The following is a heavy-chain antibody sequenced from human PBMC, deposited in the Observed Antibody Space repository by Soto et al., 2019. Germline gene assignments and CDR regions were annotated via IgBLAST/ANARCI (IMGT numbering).Heavy chain of an antibody. J-gene: IGHJ4*02. D-gene: IGHD2-2*01. V-gene: IGHV3-30*18. Sequence: QVQLVESGGGVVQPGRSLRLSCAASGFTFSSYGMHWVRQAPGKGREWVAVISYDGSNKYYADSVKGRFTISRDNSKNTLYLQMNSLRAEDTAVYYCAKDRWYRKIGYCSSTSCYGLDYWGQGTLVTVSS. CDR2: ISYDGSNK. CDR1: GFTFSSYG. CDR3: AKDRWYRKIGYCSSTSCYGLDY.